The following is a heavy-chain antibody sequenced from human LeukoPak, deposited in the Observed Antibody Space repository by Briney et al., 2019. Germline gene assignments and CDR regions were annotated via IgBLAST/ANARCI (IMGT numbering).Heavy chain of an antibody. D-gene: IGHD3-22*01. CDR2: ISSRSGYI. V-gene: IGHV3-48*02. CDR1: GFTYSTYS. CDR3: ARDYDTTGRAFDI. Sequence: GGSLRLSCAASGFTYSTYSMNWVRQAPGKELEWVSYISSRSGYIHYADSVKGRFTISRDNAKNSMYLQMNSLRDEDTAVYYCARDYDTTGRAFDIWGQGTMVTVSS. J-gene: IGHJ3*02.